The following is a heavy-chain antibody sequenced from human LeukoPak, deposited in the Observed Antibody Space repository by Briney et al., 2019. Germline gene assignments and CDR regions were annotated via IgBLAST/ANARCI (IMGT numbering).Heavy chain of an antibody. CDR2: INHSGST. J-gene: IGHJ5*02. Sequence: SETLSLTCAVYGGSFSGYYWSWIRQPPGKGLEWIGEINHSGSTNYNPSLKSRVTISVDTSKNQFCLRLSSVTAADTAVYYCARPQETITGTTSSCWFDPWGQGTLVTVSS. CDR1: GGSFSGYY. CDR3: ARPQETITGTTSSCWFDP. V-gene: IGHV4-34*01. D-gene: IGHD1-7*01.